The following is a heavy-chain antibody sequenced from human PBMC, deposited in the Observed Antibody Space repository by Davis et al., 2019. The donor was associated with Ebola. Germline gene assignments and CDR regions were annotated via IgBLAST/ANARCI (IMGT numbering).Heavy chain of an antibody. CDR3: ARGHSYGSMVYGLDV. J-gene: IGHJ6*02. Sequence: SETLSLTCTVSGGSISTSNYYWGWVRQTPGKGLEWIANIYYSGSTYYNVSLKSRVTISVDTSKNQFSLKLSSVTAADTAVYFCARGHSYGSMVYGLDVWGQGTTVTVS. V-gene: IGHV4-39*01. D-gene: IGHD5-18*01. CDR2: IYYSGST. CDR1: GGSISTSNYY.